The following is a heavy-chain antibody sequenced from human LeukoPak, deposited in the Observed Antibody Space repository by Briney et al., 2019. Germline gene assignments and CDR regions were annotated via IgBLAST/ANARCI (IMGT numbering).Heavy chain of an antibody. V-gene: IGHV4-31*03. D-gene: IGHD2-2*01. CDR1: GGSIISGGYY. J-gene: IGHJ6*02. CDR3: ARDSRGCSSTSCYSYGMDV. CDR2: IYYSGST. Sequence: SETLSLTCTVSGGSIISGGYYWSWIRQHPGKGLERIGYIYYSGSTYYNPSLKSRVTISVDTSKNQFSLKLSSVTAADTAVYYCARDSRGCSSTSCYSYGMDVWGQATTVTVSS.